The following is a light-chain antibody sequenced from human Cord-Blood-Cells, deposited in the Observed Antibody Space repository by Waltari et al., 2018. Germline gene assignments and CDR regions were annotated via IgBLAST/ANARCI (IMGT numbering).Light chain of an antibody. CDR1: SSDVGGYNY. Sequence: QSALTQPASVSGSPGQAITISCTGTSSDVGGYNYVSWYQQHPGKAPKLMIYDVSNRPSGVSNRFSGSKSGNTASLTISGLQAEDKADYYCSSYTSSSTLVFGTGTKVTVI. V-gene: IGLV2-14*01. J-gene: IGLJ1*01. CDR3: SSYTSSSTLV. CDR2: DVS.